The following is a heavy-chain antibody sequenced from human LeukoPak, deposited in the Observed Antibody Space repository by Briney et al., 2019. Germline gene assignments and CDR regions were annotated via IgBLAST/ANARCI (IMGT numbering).Heavy chain of an antibody. CDR2: IYYSGST. J-gene: IGHJ5*02. CDR3: ARMVESTVTIAFENWFDP. V-gene: IGHV4-59*01. CDR1: GGSISNYY. Sequence: PPETLSLTCTVSGGSISNYYWNWIRQPPGQGLEWIGHIYYSGSTNYNPSLKSRVTISVDTSKNQFSLKLSSVTAADTAVYYCARMVESTVTIAFENWFDPWGQGTLVTVSS. D-gene: IGHD4-11*01.